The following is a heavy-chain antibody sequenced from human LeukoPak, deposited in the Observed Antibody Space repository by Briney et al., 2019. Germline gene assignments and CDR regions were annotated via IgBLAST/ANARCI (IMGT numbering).Heavy chain of an antibody. CDR1: GGSISSYY. V-gene: IGHV4-39*02. J-gene: IGHJ5*02. Sequence: SETLSLTCTVSGGSISSYYCSWIRQPPGKGLEWIASVSHSGSTYYNPSLESRVTISVDTSKSHVSLMLSSVSAADTAVYYCASQTGKWEPNWFDPWGQGTLVTVSS. CDR3: ASQTGKWEPNWFDP. CDR2: VSHSGST. D-gene: IGHD1-26*01.